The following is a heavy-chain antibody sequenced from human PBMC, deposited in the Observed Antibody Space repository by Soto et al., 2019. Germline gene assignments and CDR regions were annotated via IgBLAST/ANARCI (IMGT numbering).Heavy chain of an antibody. J-gene: IGHJ4*02. V-gene: IGHV4-4*02. Sequence: QVQLQESGPGLVKPSGTLSLTCAVSGGSISSSYWWSWVRQPPGKGLEWIGEIYRSGSTNYNPSLRSRVTISVDKSKNQFSLKLSSVTAADTAFYYCARDPSGGNYAYYFDYWGQGTLVTVSS. CDR3: ARDPSGGNYAYYFDY. CDR2: IYRSGST. D-gene: IGHD1-26*01. CDR1: GGSISSSYW.